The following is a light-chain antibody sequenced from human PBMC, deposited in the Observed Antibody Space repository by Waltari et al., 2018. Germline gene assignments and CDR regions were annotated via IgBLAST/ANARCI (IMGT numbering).Light chain of an antibody. CDR3: SSYAGDSIFV. CDR2: DVS. V-gene: IGLV2-23*02. CDR1: SSDVGSYTF. Sequence: QSALTQPASVSGSPGQSITISCTGTSSDVGSYTFVSWYQQSPGTAPKLMIYDVSKRSSGGSKWLPGSKSGNPASLTISGLQAEDEAEYYCSSYAGDSIFVFGTGTKVTVL. J-gene: IGLJ1*01.